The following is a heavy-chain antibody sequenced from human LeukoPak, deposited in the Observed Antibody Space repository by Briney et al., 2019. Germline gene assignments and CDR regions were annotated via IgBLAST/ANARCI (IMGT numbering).Heavy chain of an antibody. J-gene: IGHJ6*02. CDR3: ARDNGDWHDSSGYYYDYYYYGMDV. Sequence: GGSLRLSCAASGFTFSSYSMNWVRQAPGKGLEWVSSISSSSSYIYYADSVKGRFTTSRDNAKNSLYLQMNSLRAEDTAVYYCARDNGDWHDSSGYYYDYYYYGMDVWGQGTTVTVSS. V-gene: IGHV3-21*01. CDR2: ISSSSSYI. CDR1: GFTFSSYS. D-gene: IGHD3-22*01.